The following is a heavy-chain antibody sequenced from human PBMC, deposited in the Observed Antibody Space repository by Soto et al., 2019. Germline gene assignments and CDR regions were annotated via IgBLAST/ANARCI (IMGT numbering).Heavy chain of an antibody. CDR3: ARDHRYYYDSSGVFD. CDR1: GFTFSSYG. J-gene: IGHJ4*02. Sequence: GGSLRLSCAASGFTFSSYGMHWVRQAPGKGLEWVAVIWYDGSNKYYADSVKGRFTISRDNSKNTLYLQMNSLRAEDTAVYYCARDHRYYYDSSGVFDWGQGTLVTVSS. V-gene: IGHV3-33*01. CDR2: IWYDGSNK. D-gene: IGHD3-22*01.